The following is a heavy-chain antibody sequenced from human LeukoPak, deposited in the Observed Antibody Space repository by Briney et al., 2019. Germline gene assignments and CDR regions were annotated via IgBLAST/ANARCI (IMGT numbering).Heavy chain of an antibody. V-gene: IGHV3-30*18. Sequence: GGSLRLSCAASGFTFSHYGMHWVRQAPGKGLEWVAVISYDGSNKYYADSVKGRFTISRDNSKNTLYLQMNSLRAEDTAVYYCAKEAYYYDSSGMGPSNFDYWGQGTLVTVSS. J-gene: IGHJ4*02. CDR3: AKEAYYYDSSGMGPSNFDY. CDR2: ISYDGSNK. D-gene: IGHD3-22*01. CDR1: GFTFSHYG.